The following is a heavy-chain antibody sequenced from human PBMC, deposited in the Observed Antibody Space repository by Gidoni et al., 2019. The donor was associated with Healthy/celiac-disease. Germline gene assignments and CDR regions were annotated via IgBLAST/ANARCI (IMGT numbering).Heavy chain of an antibody. Sequence: EVQLVESGGGLVKPGGSVRLTCAASGVTFCNAWMSWVRQAPGKGRGWVGRIKIKTDGGTTDYAAPVKGRFTISRDDSKNTLYLQMNSLQTEDTAVYYCTTGGIAVAGTDYWGQGTLVTVSS. V-gene: IGHV3-15*01. CDR3: TTGGIAVAGTDY. D-gene: IGHD6-19*01. CDR2: IKIKTDGGTT. J-gene: IGHJ4*02. CDR1: GVTFCNAW.